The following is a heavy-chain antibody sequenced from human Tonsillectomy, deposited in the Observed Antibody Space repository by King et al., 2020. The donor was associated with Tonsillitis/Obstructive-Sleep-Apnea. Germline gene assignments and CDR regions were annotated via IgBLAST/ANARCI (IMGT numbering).Heavy chain of an antibody. CDR1: GDSVSNNTAA. V-gene: IGHV6-1*01. CDR3: LRERYDAFDI. Sequence: VQPQQSGPGLVKPSQTLSLTCAISGDSVSNNTAAWTWVRHSPSRGLEWLGRTYYRSKWYNDYAVSMKSRITINPDTSKNQFSLRLNSVTPEDTAVYYCLRERYDAFDIWGQGTLVTVSS. CDR2: TYYRSKWYN. J-gene: IGHJ3*02. D-gene: IGHD3-9*01.